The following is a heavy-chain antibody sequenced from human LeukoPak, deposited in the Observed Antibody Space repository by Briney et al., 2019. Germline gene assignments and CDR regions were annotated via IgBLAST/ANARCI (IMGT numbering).Heavy chain of an antibody. Sequence: GGSLRLSSAASGFTFNTYTMNWVRQAPGKGLEWVSYISSSGSTIYYADSVKGRFTISRDNAKNSLYLQMNSLRAEDTAVYYCARLNYGSGSYFDYWGQGTLVTVSS. CDR1: GFTFNTYT. V-gene: IGHV3-48*04. D-gene: IGHD3-10*01. J-gene: IGHJ4*02. CDR3: ARLNYGSGSYFDY. CDR2: ISSSGSTI.